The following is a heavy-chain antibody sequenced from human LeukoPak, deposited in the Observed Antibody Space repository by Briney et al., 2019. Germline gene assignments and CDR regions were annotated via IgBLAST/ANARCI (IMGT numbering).Heavy chain of an antibody. D-gene: IGHD3-10*01. Sequence: GGSLRLSCAASGFTFNNYGMHWVRQAPGKGLEWVSVISGSGASTYYADSVKGRFTISRDNSKNTLYLQMNSLRAEDTAVYYCAKVRFGVTARYYFDYWGQGTLVTVSS. J-gene: IGHJ4*02. CDR1: GFTFNNYG. CDR3: AKVRFGVTARYYFDY. V-gene: IGHV3-23*01. CDR2: ISGSGAST.